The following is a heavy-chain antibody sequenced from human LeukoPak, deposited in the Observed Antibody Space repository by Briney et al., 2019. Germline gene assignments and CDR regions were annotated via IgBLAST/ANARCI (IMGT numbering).Heavy chain of an antibody. V-gene: IGHV5-51*01. CDR2: IYPGDSDT. D-gene: IGHD3-10*01. CDR1: GYSFTGYW. J-gene: IGHJ4*02. Sequence: GESLKISCKGSGYSFTGYWIGWVRQTPGKGLEWMGIIYPGDSDTRYSPSFQGQVTISADKSISTAYLQWSSLKASDTAMYYCARGGHGSGSYYNTFDYWGQGTLVTVSS. CDR3: ARGGHGSGSYYNTFDY.